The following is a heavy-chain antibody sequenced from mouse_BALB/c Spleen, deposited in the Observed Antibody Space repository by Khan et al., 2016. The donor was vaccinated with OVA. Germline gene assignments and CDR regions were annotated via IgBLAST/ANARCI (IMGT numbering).Heavy chain of an antibody. CDR2: INTYTGEP. Sequence: QIQLVQSGPELKKPGETVQISCKASGFTFTNYGMNWVKQAPGKGLKWMGWINTYTGEPTFADDFKGRFAFSLETSASTAYLQINNHKNEDTATYFCARVGYNGTIDCWGQGTSVTVSS. V-gene: IGHV9-3-1*01. CDR3: ARVGYNGTIDC. J-gene: IGHJ4*01. CDR1: GFTFTNYG. D-gene: IGHD2-14*01.